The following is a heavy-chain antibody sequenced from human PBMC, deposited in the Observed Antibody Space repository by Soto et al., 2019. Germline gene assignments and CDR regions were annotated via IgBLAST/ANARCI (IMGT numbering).Heavy chain of an antibody. CDR1: GGSISSYY. CDR2: IYTSGST. Sequence: PSETLSLTCTVSGGSISSYYWSWIRQPAGKGLEWIGRIYTSGSTNYNPSLKSRVTMPVDTSKNQFSLKLSSVTAADTAVYYCARDGYYYDSSGYYYDYTWGQGTLVTVSS. D-gene: IGHD3-22*01. J-gene: IGHJ5*02. CDR3: ARDGYYYDSSGYYYDYT. V-gene: IGHV4-4*07.